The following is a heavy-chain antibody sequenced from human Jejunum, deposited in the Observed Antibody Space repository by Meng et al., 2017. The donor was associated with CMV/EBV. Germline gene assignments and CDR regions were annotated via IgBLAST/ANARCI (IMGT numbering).Heavy chain of an antibody. CDR2: IYSGGGGF. D-gene: IGHD2-2*01. Sequence: FALACVLRDPGKVLDCVAVIYSGGGGFYYEASVKGRFTISTADSRNTLYLQMNSLRADDTAVYYCANSVRSMDQLLIPPAFDAWGQGTMVTVSS. CDR1: FA. J-gene: IGHJ3*01. CDR3: ANSVRSMDQLLIPPAFDA. V-gene: IGHV3-23*03.